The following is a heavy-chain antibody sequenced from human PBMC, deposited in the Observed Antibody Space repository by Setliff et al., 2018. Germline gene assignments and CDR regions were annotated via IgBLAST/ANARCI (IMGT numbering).Heavy chain of an antibody. CDR3: ARGFSYGVTTYGLDI. CDR1: GGSISGYY. V-gene: IGHV4-59*13. J-gene: IGHJ3*02. CDR2: IYITGST. D-gene: IGHD3-10*01. Sequence: PSATLSLTCIVSGGSISGYYWAWVRQRPGKELEWIGRIYITGSTDYNPSLKSRVTIPEDTSKNQFSLELSSVTAADTAVYFCARGFSYGVTTYGLDIWGRGTMVTVSS.